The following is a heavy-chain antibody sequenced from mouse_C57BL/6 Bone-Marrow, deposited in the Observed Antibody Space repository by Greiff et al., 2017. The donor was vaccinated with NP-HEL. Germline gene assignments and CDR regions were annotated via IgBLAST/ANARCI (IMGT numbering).Heavy chain of an antibody. CDR1: GYTFTDYY. D-gene: IGHD4-1*01. CDR2: INPNNGGT. V-gene: IGHV1-26*01. J-gene: IGHJ4*01. Sequence: EVQLQQSGPELVKPGASVKISCKASGYTFTDYYMNWVKQSHGKSLEWIGDINPNNGGTSYNQKFKGKATLTVDKSSSTAYMELRSLTSEDSAVYYCARVELTGTDYYAMDYWGQGTSVTVSS. CDR3: ARVELTGTDYYAMDY.